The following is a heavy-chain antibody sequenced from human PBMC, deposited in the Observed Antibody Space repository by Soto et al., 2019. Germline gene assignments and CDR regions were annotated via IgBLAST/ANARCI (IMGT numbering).Heavy chain of an antibody. CDR2: IKSDGSGT. Sequence: EVQLVESGGVLVQPGGSLTLSCAASGFTFSSYWMHWVRQAPGKGLVWVARIKSDGSGTIYADSVKGRLTISRDNARNTLYLQMNSLRAEDTAVYFCARGDGDYYDGNGYLGRHWGQGTLVTVSS. CDR1: GFTFSSYW. D-gene: IGHD3-22*01. J-gene: IGHJ4*02. V-gene: IGHV3-74*01. CDR3: ARGDGDYYDGNGYLGRH.